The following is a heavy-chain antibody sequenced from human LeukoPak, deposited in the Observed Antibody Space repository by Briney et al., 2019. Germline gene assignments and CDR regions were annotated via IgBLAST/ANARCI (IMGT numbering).Heavy chain of an antibody. V-gene: IGHV4-31*03. D-gene: IGHD3-10*01. J-gene: IGHJ6*02. CDR2: IYYSGST. CDR3: ARDPRVRGVFRGMDV. Sequence: SETLSLTCTVSGGSISSGGYYWSWIRQHPGTGLEWIGYIYYSGSTYYNPSLKSRVTISVDTSKNQFSLKLSSVTAADTAVYYCARDPRVRGVFRGMDVWGQGTTVTVSS. CDR1: GGSISSGGYY.